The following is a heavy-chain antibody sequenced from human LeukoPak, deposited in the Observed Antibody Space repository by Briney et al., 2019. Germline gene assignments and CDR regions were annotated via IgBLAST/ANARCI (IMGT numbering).Heavy chain of an antibody. Sequence: SETLSLTCTVSGYSISSGYYWGWIRQPPGKGLEWIGSIYHSGSTYYNPSLKSRVTISVDTSKNQFSLKLSSVTAADTAVYYCAREMYSSGVFDYWGQGTLVTVSS. V-gene: IGHV4-38-2*02. CDR2: IYHSGST. CDR3: AREMYSSGVFDY. CDR1: GYSISSGYY. D-gene: IGHD6-25*01. J-gene: IGHJ4*02.